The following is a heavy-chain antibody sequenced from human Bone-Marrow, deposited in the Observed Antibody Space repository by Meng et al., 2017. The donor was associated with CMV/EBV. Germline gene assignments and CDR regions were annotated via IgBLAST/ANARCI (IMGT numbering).Heavy chain of an antibody. D-gene: IGHD2-21*02. V-gene: IGHV3-21*01. CDR2: ISPSSTYI. CDR1: GFTFSTYT. J-gene: IGHJ6*02. Sequence: GESLKISCTTSGFTFSTYTMNWVRQPPGKGLEWVSSISPSSTYIYYGDSVKGRFTVSRDNAKNSLFLHMDSLAADDTAVYYCARRRVVTSTSYYGMDVWGQGTTVTVSS. CDR3: ARRRVVTSTSYYGMDV.